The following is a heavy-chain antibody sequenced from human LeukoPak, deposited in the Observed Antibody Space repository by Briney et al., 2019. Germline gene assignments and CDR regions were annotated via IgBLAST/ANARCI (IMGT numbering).Heavy chain of an antibody. D-gene: IGHD6-19*01. J-gene: IGHJ3*02. V-gene: IGHV1-69*05. CDR3: ASTIAVRAFDI. CDR1: GGTFSSYA. Sequence: ASVKVSCKASGGTFSSYAISWVRQAPGQGLEWMGGIIPIFGTANYAQKFQGRVTITTDESTSTAYMELSSLRSEDTAVYYCASTIAVRAFDIWGQGTMVTVSS. CDR2: IIPIFGTA.